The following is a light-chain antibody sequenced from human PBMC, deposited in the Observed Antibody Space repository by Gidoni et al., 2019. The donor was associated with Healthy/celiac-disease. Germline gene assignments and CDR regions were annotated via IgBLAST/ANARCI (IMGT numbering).Light chain of an antibody. CDR1: QSLLHRNGYND. J-gene: IGKJ4*01. Sequence: DIVMTQSPLSLPVTPGEPASISCRSSQSLLHRNGYNDLDWYLQKPGQSPQLRIYLGSNRASGVPDRFSGSGSGTDFTLKISRVEAEDVGVYYCMQALQTPLTFGGGTKVEIK. CDR3: MQALQTPLT. CDR2: LGS. V-gene: IGKV2-28*01.